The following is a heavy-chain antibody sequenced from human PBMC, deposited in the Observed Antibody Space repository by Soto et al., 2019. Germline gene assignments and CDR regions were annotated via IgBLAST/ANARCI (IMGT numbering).Heavy chain of an antibody. J-gene: IGHJ6*03. Sequence: SETLSLTCTVSGGSISSYYWSWIRQPPGKGLEWIGYIYYSGSTNYNPSLKSRVTISVDTSKNQFSLKLSSVTAADTAVYYCARSYYGDYVPYYYYMDVWGKGTTVTVSS. D-gene: IGHD4-17*01. CDR2: IYYSGST. V-gene: IGHV4-59*01. CDR3: ARSYYGDYVPYYYYMDV. CDR1: GGSISSYY.